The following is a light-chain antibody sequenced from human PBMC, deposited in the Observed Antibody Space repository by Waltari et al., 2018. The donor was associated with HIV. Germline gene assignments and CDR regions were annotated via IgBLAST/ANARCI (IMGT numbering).Light chain of an antibody. CDR3: QQRSDWPPIT. J-gene: IGKJ4*01. V-gene: IGKV3-11*01. CDR2: DPS. CDR1: QNVGYY. Sequence: ETALTQSPAILSLSPGDRATLHCRASQNVGYYLAWYQQKPGQAPRVHIYDPSKRDPGVPARFSGSGSGTDFTLAISRRKPEDFAVYYCQQRSDWPPITFGGGTKVEIK.